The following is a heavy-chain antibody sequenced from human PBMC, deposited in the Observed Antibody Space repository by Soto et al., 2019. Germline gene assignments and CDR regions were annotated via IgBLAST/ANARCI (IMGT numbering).Heavy chain of an antibody. CDR1: GFTFSSYS. J-gene: IGHJ5*02. CDR3: ARDVRQQLVRWFDP. Sequence: PGGSLRLSCAASGFTFSSYSMNWVRQAPGKGLEWVSYISSSSITIYYADSVKGRFTISRDIAKNSLYLQLTSLRDEDTVMYYCARDVRQQLVRWFDPWGQGTLVTVPS. CDR2: ISSSSITI. V-gene: IGHV3-48*02. D-gene: IGHD6-13*01.